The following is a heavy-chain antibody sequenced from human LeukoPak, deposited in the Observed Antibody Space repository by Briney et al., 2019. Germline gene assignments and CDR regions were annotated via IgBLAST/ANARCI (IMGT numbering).Heavy chain of an antibody. Sequence: TLSLTCTVCGGSMRRGSEHGRWIRQPGGEGLESIWRSYTRGSTNYNPSLKSPVTISVDTSKNQFSMKLSSVNAADTAVYYCARSLCITGSPYDYWGQGTLVTVSS. D-gene: IGHD1-20*01. J-gene: IGHJ4*02. V-gene: IGHV4-61*02. CDR2: SYTRGST. CDR1: GGSMRRGSEH. CDR3: ARSLCITGSPYDY.